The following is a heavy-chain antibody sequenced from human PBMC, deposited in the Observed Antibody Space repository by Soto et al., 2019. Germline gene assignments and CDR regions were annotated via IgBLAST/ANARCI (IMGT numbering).Heavy chain of an antibody. CDR1: GYTFTSYD. CDR3: ATGGITFGGVIVRGFDY. Sequence: QVQLVQSGAEVKKPGASVKVSCKASGYTFTSYDINWVRQATGQGLEWMGWMNPNSGNTGYAQKFQGRVTMTRNTTIRTAYMELSSLCSEDTAVYYCATGGITFGGVIVRGFDYWGQGTLVTVSS. V-gene: IGHV1-8*01. CDR2: MNPNSGNT. J-gene: IGHJ4*02. D-gene: IGHD3-16*02.